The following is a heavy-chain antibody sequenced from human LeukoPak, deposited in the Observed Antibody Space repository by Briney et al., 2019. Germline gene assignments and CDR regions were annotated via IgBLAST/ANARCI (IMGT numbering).Heavy chain of an antibody. CDR3: ARGTYYYDSSGYSNPFFDY. J-gene: IGHJ4*02. CDR1: GFTFSDYY. D-gene: IGHD3-22*01. V-gene: IGHV3-11*01. Sequence: GGSLRLSCAASGFTFSDYYMSWIRQAPGKGLEWVSYISSSGSTIYYADSVKGRFTISRDNAKNSLYLQMNSLRAEDTAVYYCARGTYYYDSSGYSNPFFDYWGQGTLVTVSS. CDR2: ISSSGSTI.